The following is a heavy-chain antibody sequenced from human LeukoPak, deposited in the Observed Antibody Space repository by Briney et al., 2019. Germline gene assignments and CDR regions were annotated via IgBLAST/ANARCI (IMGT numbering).Heavy chain of an antibody. D-gene: IGHD4-17*01. J-gene: IGHJ4*02. CDR3: ARAGYGDSDFDY. CDR1: GGSISSSSYY. V-gene: IGHV4-39*07. Sequence: ASETLSLTCTVSGGSISSSSYYWGWIRQPPGKGLEWIGSIYYSGSTYYNPSLKSRVTTSVDTSKNQFSLKLSSVTAADTAVYYCARAGYGDSDFDYWGQGTLVTVSS. CDR2: IYYSGST.